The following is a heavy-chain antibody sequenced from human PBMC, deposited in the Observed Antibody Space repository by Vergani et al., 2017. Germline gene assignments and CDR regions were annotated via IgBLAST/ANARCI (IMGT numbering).Heavy chain of an antibody. Sequence: QVRLQESGPGLVKPSETLSLTCSVSGGSMSGYYWSWIRQPPGKELEWVGYMYHSGSTNYNPSLETRVTISGDTSKNQFSLELNSVTAADTAVYYCGRVADFYGLRSRLLDLWGQGILVTVSS. J-gene: IGHJ5*02. CDR3: GRVADFYGLRSRLLDL. CDR2: MYHSGST. V-gene: IGHV4-59*01. D-gene: IGHD3-10*01. CDR1: GGSMSGYY.